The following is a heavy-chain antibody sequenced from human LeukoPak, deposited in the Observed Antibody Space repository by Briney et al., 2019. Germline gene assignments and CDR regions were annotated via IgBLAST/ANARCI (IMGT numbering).Heavy chain of an antibody. J-gene: IGHJ4*02. V-gene: IGHV1-2*02. CDR2: INPNSGGT. CDR3: ARVYRLGTVGY. CDR1: GYTFTGYY. D-gene: IGHD1-14*01. Sequence: ASVKVSCKASGYTFTGYYMHWVRQAPGQGLEWMGWINPNSGGTNYAQNFQGRVIMTRDTSINTAYMELSRLRSDDTAVYYCARVYRLGTVGYWGQGTPVTVSS.